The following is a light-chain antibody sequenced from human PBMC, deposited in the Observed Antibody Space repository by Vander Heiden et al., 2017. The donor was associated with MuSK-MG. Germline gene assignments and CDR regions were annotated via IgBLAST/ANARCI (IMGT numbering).Light chain of an antibody. CDR1: QDIRSY. V-gene: IGKV1-17*01. Sequence: DIQMTQSPSSLSASVGDRVTITCRASQDIRSYLGWYQQKPGTAPKRLIFVASTLQGGVPSRFSGSRSGTEFTLTISSLQPEDFATYYCLQHNNSPWTFGQGTKVEIK. CDR2: VAS. CDR3: LQHNNSPWT. J-gene: IGKJ1*01.